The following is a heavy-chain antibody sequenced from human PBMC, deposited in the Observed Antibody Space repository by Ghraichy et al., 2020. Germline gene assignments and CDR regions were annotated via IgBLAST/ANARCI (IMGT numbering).Heavy chain of an antibody. V-gene: IGHV4-59*01. D-gene: IGHD3-16*02. CDR1: GGSISSYY. J-gene: IGHJ6*02. CDR2: IYYSGST. Sequence: SETLSLTCTVSGGSISSYYWSWIRQPPGKGLEWIGYIYYSGSTNYNPSLKSRVTISVDTSKNQFSLKLSSVTAADTAVYYCARATSYEHYYYYGMDVWGQGTTVTVSS. CDR3: ARATSYEHYYYYGMDV.